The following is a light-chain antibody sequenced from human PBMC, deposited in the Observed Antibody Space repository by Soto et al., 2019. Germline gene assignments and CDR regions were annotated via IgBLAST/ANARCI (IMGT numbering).Light chain of an antibody. V-gene: IGKV3-15*01. Sequence: MTQSPFTLSVYPVEIVTFSCRASETVRTNLAWFQQKPGQTPRLLIFGASTRATGIPTRFTGSGSETEFTLTIDSLQSEDLAVYYCQQYYNWPAYTFGQGTRLEIK. CDR1: ETVRTN. CDR2: GAS. J-gene: IGKJ5*01. CDR3: QQYYNWPAYT.